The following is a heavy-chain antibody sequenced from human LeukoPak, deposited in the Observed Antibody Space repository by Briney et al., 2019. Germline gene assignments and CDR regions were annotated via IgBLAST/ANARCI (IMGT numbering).Heavy chain of an antibody. CDR1: GGSISSGDYY. CDR3: ARGSSGYGDYEVFDY. CDR2: IYYSGST. Sequence: PSQTLSLTCTVSGGSISSGDYYWSWIRQPPGQGLEWIGYIYYSGSTYYNPSLKSRVTISVDTSKNQFSLKLSSVTAADTAVYYCARGSSGYGDYEVFDYWGQGTLVTVSS. V-gene: IGHV4-30-4*01. D-gene: IGHD4-17*01. J-gene: IGHJ4*02.